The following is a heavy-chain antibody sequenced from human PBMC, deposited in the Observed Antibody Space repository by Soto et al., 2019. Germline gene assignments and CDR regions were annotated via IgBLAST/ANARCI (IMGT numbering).Heavy chain of an antibody. D-gene: IGHD1-26*01. CDR2: ITDTGGDT. CDR3: AKDYLRWAQS. CDR1: EITFRSRA. J-gene: IGHJ5*02. Sequence: GGSLRLSCVASEITFRSRAMSWVRQAPGEGLEWVSIITDTGGDTKYADSVRGRFTISRDNSKNTLYLQMGSLRADDSAVYYCAKDYLRWAQSWGQGTLVPVSS. V-gene: IGHV3-23*01.